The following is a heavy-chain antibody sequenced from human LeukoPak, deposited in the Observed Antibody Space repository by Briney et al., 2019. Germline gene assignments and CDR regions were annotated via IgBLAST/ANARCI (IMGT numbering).Heavy chain of an antibody. CDR3: AKDRVATIRAPRATDY. J-gene: IGHJ4*02. Sequence: PGGSLRLSCAASGFTFSSYGMHWVRQAPGKGLEWVAGIWYDGSNKYYADSVKGRFTISRDNSKNTLYLQMNSLRAEDTAVYYCAKDRVATIRAPRATDYWGQGTLVTVSS. CDR2: IWYDGSNK. CDR1: GFTFSSYG. D-gene: IGHD5-12*01. V-gene: IGHV3-33*06.